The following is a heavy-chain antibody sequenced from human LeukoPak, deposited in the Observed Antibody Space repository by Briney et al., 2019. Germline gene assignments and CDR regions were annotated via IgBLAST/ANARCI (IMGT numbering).Heavy chain of an antibody. CDR3: ARTYYYDSSGYRGDWFDP. CDR2: ISSSSSYI. CDR1: GFTVSSRY. D-gene: IGHD3-22*01. Sequence: GGSLRLSCAASGFTVSSRYMNWVRQAPGKGLEWVSSISSSSSYIYYADSVKGRFTISRDNAKKSLYLQMNSLRAEDTAVYYCARTYYYDSSGYRGDWFDPWGQGTLVTVSS. V-gene: IGHV3-21*01. J-gene: IGHJ5*02.